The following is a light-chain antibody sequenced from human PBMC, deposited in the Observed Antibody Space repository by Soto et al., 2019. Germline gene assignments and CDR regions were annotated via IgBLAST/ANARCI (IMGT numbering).Light chain of an antibody. V-gene: IGKV3-20*01. J-gene: IGKJ1*01. Sequence: EILMTQSPATLSVSPGERATVSCRASQTVRNNYLAWYQQKPGQAPRLLIYGASFRATGIPDRFSGSGSGTDFTLTISRLEPEDFAVYYCQQFGGSSRTFGQGTKVDNK. CDR1: QTVRNNY. CDR3: QQFGGSSRT. CDR2: GAS.